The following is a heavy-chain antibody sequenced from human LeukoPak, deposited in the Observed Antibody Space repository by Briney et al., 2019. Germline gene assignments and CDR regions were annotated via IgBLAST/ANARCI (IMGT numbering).Heavy chain of an antibody. CDR3: ARADILTGYYQFDY. D-gene: IGHD3-9*01. CDR2: IYYSGST. J-gene: IGHJ4*02. Sequence: SQTLSLTCTVSGGSISSGGYYWSWIRQHPGKGLEWIGYIYYSGSTYYNPSLKSRVTISVDTSKNQFSLKLSSVTAADTAVYYCARADILTGYYQFDYWGQGTLVTVSS. CDR1: GGSISSGGYY. V-gene: IGHV4-31*03.